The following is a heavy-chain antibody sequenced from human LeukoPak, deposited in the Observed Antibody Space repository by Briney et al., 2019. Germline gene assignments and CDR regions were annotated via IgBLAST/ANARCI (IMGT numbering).Heavy chain of an antibody. CDR2: INYYGST. Sequence: SETLSLTCTVSGGSISSYCWSWIRQPPGQGLERMGYINYYGSTNYNPSLKSRVTISVHTSKKQFSLKRSSVTAADTAVYYSARGSSVAWCGKFNYRGQRTLVTVSS. J-gene: IGHJ4*02. CDR1: GGSISSYC. CDR3: ARGSSVAWCGKFNY. V-gene: IGHV4-59*01. D-gene: IGHD3-10*01.